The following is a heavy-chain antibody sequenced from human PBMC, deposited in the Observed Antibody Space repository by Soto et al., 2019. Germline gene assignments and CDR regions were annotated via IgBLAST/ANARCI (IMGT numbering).Heavy chain of an antibody. J-gene: IGHJ3*02. V-gene: IGHV4-31*03. CDR3: ARGPTVTTNAFDI. CDR1: GGSISSGGYY. CDR2: IYYSGST. Sequence: SETLSLTCTVSGGSISSGGYYWSWIRQHPGKGLEWIGYIYYSGSTYYNPSLKSRVTISVDTSKNQFSLKLSSVTAADTAVYYCARGPTVTTNAFDISGQGTMVTVSS. D-gene: IGHD4-17*01.